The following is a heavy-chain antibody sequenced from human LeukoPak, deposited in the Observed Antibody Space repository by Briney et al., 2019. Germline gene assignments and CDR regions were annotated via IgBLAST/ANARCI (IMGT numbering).Heavy chain of an antibody. V-gene: IGHV3-30-3*01. CDR2: ISYDGNNK. CDR1: GFTFSSYA. CDR3: ATASYYDILTGQTDY. Sequence: GGSLRLSCAASGFTFSSYAMHWVRQAPGKGLEWVAVISYDGNNKYYADSVKGRFTISRDNSKNTLYLQMNSLRAEDTAVYYCATASYYDILTGQTDYWGQGTLVTVSS. D-gene: IGHD3-9*01. J-gene: IGHJ4*02.